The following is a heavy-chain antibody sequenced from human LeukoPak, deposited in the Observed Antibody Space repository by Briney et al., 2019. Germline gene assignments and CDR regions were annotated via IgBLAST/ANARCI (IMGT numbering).Heavy chain of an antibody. CDR3: AKVYCSSSGCYRIDY. Sequence: GGSLRLSCAASGFTFSSYGMSWVRQAPGKGLEWVSAISAGGGSTYYADSVKGRFTISRDNSKNTLYLQMNSLRAEDTALYFCAKVYCSSSGCYRIDYWGQGTLVTVSS. J-gene: IGHJ4*02. CDR2: ISAGGGST. V-gene: IGHV3-23*01. D-gene: IGHD2-2*01. CDR1: GFTFSSYG.